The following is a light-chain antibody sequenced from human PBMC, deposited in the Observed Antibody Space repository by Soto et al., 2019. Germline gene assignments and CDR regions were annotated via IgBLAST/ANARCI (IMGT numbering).Light chain of an antibody. V-gene: IGKV3-20*01. CDR3: QQYDSSPWT. J-gene: IGKJ1*01. CDR2: GAS. CDR1: QSVSSSF. Sequence: ERVLTQSPGTLSLSPGERATLSCRASQSVSSSFLAWYQLKPGQAPRLLIYGASSRATGIPDRFSGSGSGTDFPLTISGLDHEDLAVYYCQQYDSSPWTFGQGTKVEIK.